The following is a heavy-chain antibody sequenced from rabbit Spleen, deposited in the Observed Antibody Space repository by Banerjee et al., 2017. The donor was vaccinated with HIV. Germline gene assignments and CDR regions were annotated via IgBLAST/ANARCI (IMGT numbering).Heavy chain of an antibody. Sequence: QSLEESGGDLVKPGASLTLTCTASGFSFSNSYYMCWVRQAPGKGLELIACIYTSNSGNTYSATWAKGRFTISKTSSTTVTLQMTSLTAADTATYFCARDTGTSFSTYGMDLWGPGTLVTVS. D-gene: IGHD8-1*01. CDR2: IYTSNSGNT. V-gene: IGHV1S40*01. CDR1: GFSFSNSYY. CDR3: ARDTGTSFSTYGMDL. J-gene: IGHJ6*01.